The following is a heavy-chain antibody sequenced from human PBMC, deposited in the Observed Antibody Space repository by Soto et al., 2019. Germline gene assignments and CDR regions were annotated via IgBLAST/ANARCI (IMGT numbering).Heavy chain of an antibody. Sequence: SETLSLTCVVYGGSFSGYYWGWIRQPPGKGLEWIGSIYYSGSTYYNPSLKSRVTISVDTSKNQFSLKLSSVTAADTAAYYCATTLSYDILTGYHYYFDYWGQGTLVTVSS. J-gene: IGHJ4*02. CDR1: GGSFSGYY. CDR2: IYYSGST. CDR3: ATTLSYDILTGYHYYFDY. D-gene: IGHD3-9*01. V-gene: IGHV4-39*01.